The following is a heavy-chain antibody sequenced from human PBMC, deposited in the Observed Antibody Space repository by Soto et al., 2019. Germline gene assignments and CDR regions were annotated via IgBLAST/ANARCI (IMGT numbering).Heavy chain of an antibody. V-gene: IGHV4-39*01. CDR3: ARHYRLRSSYYYYYMDV. CDR1: GGSISSSSYY. CDR2: IYYSGST. Sequence: QLQLQESGPGLVKPSETLSLTCTVSGGSISSSSYYWGWIRQPPGKGLEWIGSIYYSGSTYYNPSLQSRVTISVDTSKNQFSLKLSSVTAADTAVYYCARHYRLRSSYYYYYMDVWGKGTTVTVSS. J-gene: IGHJ6*03. D-gene: IGHD4-17*01.